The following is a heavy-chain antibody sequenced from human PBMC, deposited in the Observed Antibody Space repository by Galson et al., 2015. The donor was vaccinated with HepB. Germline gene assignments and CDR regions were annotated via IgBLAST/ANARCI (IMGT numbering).Heavy chain of an antibody. V-gene: IGHV5-51*01. D-gene: IGHD2-15*01. CDR1: GYSFTSYW. Sequence: QSGAEVKKPGESLKISCKGSGYSFTSYWIGWVRQMPGKGLEWMGIIYPGDSDTRYSPSFQGQVTISADKSISTAYLQWSSLKASDTAMYYCARHQVYCSGGSCYGPISEYYFDYWGQGTLVTVSS. CDR2: IYPGDSDT. J-gene: IGHJ4*02. CDR3: ARHQVYCSGGSCYGPISEYYFDY.